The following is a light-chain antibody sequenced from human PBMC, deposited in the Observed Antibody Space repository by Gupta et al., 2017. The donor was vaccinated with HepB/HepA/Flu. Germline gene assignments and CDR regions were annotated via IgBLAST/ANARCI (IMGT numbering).Light chain of an antibody. CDR2: GAS. CDR3: QQYGSSPQT. Sequence: EIVLAQSPGTLFLSPGEKATLSCRASQSVSSNYLAWYQQKPGQAPRLLIYGASSRATGIPDRFSGSGSGTDFTLTISRLEPEDFADYYCQQYGSSPQTFGQGTTVEIK. CDR1: QSVSSNY. V-gene: IGKV3-20*01. J-gene: IGKJ1*01.